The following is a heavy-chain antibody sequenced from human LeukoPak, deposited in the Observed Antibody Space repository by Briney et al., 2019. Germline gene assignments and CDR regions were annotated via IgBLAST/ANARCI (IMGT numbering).Heavy chain of an antibody. CDR2: ISGYTGDT. CDR1: GYTFTGYY. Sequence: ASVKVSCTASGYTFTGYYMHWVRQAPGQGLECMGWISGYTGDTKYAQILQGRFTVTTDTSTSTAYMELRSLTYDDTAVYYCARAGYCGDGGCRGGSAFDVWGQGTMVTVSS. CDR3: ARAGYCGDGGCRGGSAFDV. V-gene: IGHV1-18*04. J-gene: IGHJ3*01. D-gene: IGHD2-15*01.